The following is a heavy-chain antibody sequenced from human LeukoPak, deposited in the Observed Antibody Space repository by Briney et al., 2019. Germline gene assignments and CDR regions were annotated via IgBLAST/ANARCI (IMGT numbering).Heavy chain of an antibody. CDR3: AKVAYYDSSGYSDYDY. CDR2: ISGSGGST. D-gene: IGHD3-22*01. CDR1: GFTFSTYA. V-gene: IGHV3-23*01. J-gene: IGHJ4*02. Sequence: GGSLRLSCAASGFTFSTYAMSWVRQAPGKGLEWVSDISGSGGSTYYADSVKGRFTISRDNSKNTLYLQMNSLRAEDTAVYYCAKVAYYDSSGYSDYDYWGQGNLVTVSS.